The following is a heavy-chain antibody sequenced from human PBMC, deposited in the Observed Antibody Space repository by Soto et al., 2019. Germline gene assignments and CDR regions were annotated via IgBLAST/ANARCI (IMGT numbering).Heavy chain of an antibody. Sequence: SLTCAVSGGSISSCGYSWSWIRQPPGKGLEWIGYIYYSGSTNYNPSLKSRVTISVDTSKNQFSLKLSSVTAADTAVYYCARPLYSYGPMDVWGQGTTVTVSS. J-gene: IGHJ6*02. CDR3: ARPLYSYGPMDV. CDR2: IYYSGST. CDR1: GGSISSCGYS. D-gene: IGHD5-18*01. V-gene: IGHV4-61*08.